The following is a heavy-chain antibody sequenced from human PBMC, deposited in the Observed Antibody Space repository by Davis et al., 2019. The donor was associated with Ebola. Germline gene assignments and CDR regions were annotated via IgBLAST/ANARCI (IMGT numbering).Heavy chain of an antibody. Sequence: AASVKVSCKASGYTFTNYGITWVRQAPGQGLEWMGWINPHNGNTNYAQNVQGRVIMTSDTATTTAYMELSGLRFDDTAVYYCARGKWFDPWGQGTLVSVTS. CDR1: GYTFTNYG. V-gene: IGHV1-18*04. CDR2: INPHNGNT. CDR3: ARGKWFDP. J-gene: IGHJ5*02.